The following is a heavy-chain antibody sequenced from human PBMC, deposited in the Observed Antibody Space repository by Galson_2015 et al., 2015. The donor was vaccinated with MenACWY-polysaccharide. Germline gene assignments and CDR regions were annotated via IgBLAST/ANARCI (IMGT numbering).Heavy chain of an antibody. Sequence: SLRLSCAASGFTFSSYAMHWVRQAPGKGLEWVAVISYDGSNKYYADSVKDRFIISRDNSKNTLYLQMNSLRAEDTAVYYCAREGEYCSSTSCYRYYMDVWGKGTTVTVSS. V-gene: IGHV3-30-3*01. CDR1: GFTFSSYA. D-gene: IGHD2-2*02. J-gene: IGHJ6*03. CDR2: ISYDGSNK. CDR3: AREGEYCSSTSCYRYYMDV.